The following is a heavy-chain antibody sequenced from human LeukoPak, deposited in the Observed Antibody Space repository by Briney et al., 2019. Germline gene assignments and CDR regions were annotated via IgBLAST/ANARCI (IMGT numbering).Heavy chain of an antibody. CDR1: RFTFSTYA. V-gene: IGHV3-23*01. CDR2: ISNSDGST. CDR3: AKATGYLL. J-gene: IGHJ4*02. D-gene: IGHD1-14*01. Sequence: GGSLRLSCAASRFTFSTYAMSWVRQAPGRGLEWVSTISNSDGSTYYADSVKGRFTISRDNSENTLYLQMNSLRADDTAVYYCAKATGYLLWGQGTLVTVSS.